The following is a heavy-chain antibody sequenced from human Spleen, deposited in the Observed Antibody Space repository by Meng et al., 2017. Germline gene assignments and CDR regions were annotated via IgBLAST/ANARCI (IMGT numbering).Heavy chain of an antibody. CDR3: ARDRPERSWGPIDY. J-gene: IGHJ4*02. CDR2: ISYDGSNK. D-gene: IGHD3-16*01. V-gene: IGHV3-30*04. Sequence: GESLKISCAASGFTFSSYAMHWVRQAPGKGLEWVAVISYDGSNKYYADSVKGRFTISRDNSKNTLYLQMNSLRAEDTAVYYCARDRPERSWGPIDYWGQGTLVTVSS. CDR1: GFTFSSYA.